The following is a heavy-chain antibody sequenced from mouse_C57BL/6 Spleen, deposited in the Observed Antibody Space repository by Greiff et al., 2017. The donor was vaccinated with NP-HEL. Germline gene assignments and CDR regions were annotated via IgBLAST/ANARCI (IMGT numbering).Heavy chain of an antibody. CDR1: GFTFSDYG. CDR2: ISNLAYSI. V-gene: IGHV5-15*01. CDR3: ARRGEYDGYAMDY. D-gene: IGHD2-14*01. Sequence: EVMLVESGGGLVQPGGSLKLSCAASGFTFSDYGMAWVRQAPRKGPEWVAFISNLAYSIYYADTVTGRFTISRENAKNTLYLEMISLRSEDTAMYYCARRGEYDGYAMDYWGQGTSVTVSS. J-gene: IGHJ4*01.